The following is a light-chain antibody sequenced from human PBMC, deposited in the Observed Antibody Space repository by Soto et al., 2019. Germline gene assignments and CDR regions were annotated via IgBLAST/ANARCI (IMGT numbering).Light chain of an antibody. CDR1: QDISNY. J-gene: IGKJ5*01. CDR3: QQYHNLIT. V-gene: IGKV1-33*01. CDR2: DAS. Sequence: MRQTACSQTASVGDRVTINCEASQDISNYLSWYQQKPGKAPKLLIYDASNLETGVPSRFSGRGSGTDFTFTISSLYPQDIATYYCQQYHNLITFAQGTRPEI.